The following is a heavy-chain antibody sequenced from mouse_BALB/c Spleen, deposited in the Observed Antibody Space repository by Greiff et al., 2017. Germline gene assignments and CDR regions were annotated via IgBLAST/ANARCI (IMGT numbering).Heavy chain of an antibody. CDR2: ISYDGSN. Sequence: EVKLQESGPGLVKPSQSLSLTCSVTGYSITSGYYWNWIRQFPGNKLEWMGYISYDGSNNYNPSLKNRISITRDTSKNQFFLKLNSVTTEDTATYYCARGMITTSGYFDYWGQGTTLTVSS. CDR1: GYSITSGYY. J-gene: IGHJ2*01. CDR3: ARGMITTSGYFDY. D-gene: IGHD2-4*01. V-gene: IGHV3-6*02.